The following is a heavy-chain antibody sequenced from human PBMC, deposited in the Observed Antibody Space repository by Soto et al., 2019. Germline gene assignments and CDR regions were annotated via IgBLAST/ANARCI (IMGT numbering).Heavy chain of an antibody. CDR3: ARDRGGSYRSGFFDY. CDR1: GYTFTGYY. D-gene: IGHD3-16*02. CDR2: INPNSGGT. J-gene: IGHJ4*02. Sequence: ASVKASCKASGYTFTGYYMHCVRQAPGQGLEWMGWINPNSGGTNYAQKFQGWVTMTRDTSISTAYMELSRLRSDDTAVYYCARDRGGSYRSGFFDYWGQGTLVTVSS. V-gene: IGHV1-2*04.